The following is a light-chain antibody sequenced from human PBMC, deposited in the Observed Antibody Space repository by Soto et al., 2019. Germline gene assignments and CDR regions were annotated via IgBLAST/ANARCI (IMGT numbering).Light chain of an antibody. V-gene: IGKV3-20*01. CDR2: GAS. CDR1: QSVSSSY. J-gene: IGKJ1*01. CDR3: QQYGSSLKWT. Sequence: EIVLTQSPGTLSLSPGERATLSCRASQSVSSSYLAWYQQKPGQAPRLLIYGASSRATGIPVRFSGSGSGTDFTLTISRLEPEDFAVYYCQQYGSSLKWTFGQGTKVEIK.